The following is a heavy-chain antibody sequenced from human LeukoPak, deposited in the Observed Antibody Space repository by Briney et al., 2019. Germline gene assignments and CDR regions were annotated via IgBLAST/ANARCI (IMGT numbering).Heavy chain of an antibody. Sequence: PSETLSLTCTVSGGSISSSSYYWGWIRQPPGKGLEWIGGIYYSGSTYYNPSLKSRVTISVDTSKNQFSLKLSSVTAADTAVYYCALKDGGFDPWGQGTLVTVSS. D-gene: IGHD2-15*01. V-gene: IGHV4-39*01. J-gene: IGHJ5*02. CDR3: ALKDGGFDP. CDR2: IYYSGST. CDR1: GGSISSSSYY.